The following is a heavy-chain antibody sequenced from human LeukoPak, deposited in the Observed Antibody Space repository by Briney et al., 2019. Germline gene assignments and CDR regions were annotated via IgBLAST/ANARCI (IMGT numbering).Heavy chain of an antibody. CDR2: ISGSGGST. D-gene: IGHD2-2*01. V-gene: IGHV3-23*01. J-gene: IGHJ4*02. Sequence: PGGSLRLSCAASGFTFSSYAMSWVRQAPGKGLEWVSAISGSGGSTYYADSVKGRFTISRDNSKNTLYLQMNSLRAEDTAVYYCAKEGLRYCSSTSCYYDYWGQGTLVTVSS. CDR1: GFTFSSYA. CDR3: AKEGLRYCSSTSCYYDY.